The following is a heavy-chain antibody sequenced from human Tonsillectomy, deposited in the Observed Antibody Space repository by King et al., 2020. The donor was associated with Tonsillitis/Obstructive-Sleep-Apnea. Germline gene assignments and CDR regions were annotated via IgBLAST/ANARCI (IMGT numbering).Heavy chain of an antibody. V-gene: IGHV3-21*01. CDR3: ARDLSIAYFDY. CDR1: AFAFAYYT. J-gene: IGHJ4*02. CDR2: IDATGNHV. Sequence: VQLVESGGGLVKPGGSLMLSCEASAFAFAYYTFDWVRQAPGKGLEWVSSIDATGNHVYYEDSVKGRFTISRDNATKSLYLEMTSLRAYDTAVYYCARDLSIAYFDYWGQGTLVTVSS.